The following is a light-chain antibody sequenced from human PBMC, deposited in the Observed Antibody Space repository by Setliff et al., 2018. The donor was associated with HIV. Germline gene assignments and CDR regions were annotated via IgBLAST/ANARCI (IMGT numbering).Light chain of an antibody. CDR3: TSYTSRDYV. V-gene: IGLV2-14*03. J-gene: IGLJ1*01. CDR2: DAS. Sequence: QSVLTQPASVSGSPGQSITISCTGSSSDVGGYNYVSWYQQHPGKAPKVLIYDASNRPSGVSNRFSGSKSGNRASPTISGLQAEDEAEYYCTSYTSRDYVFGRGTKSPS. CDR1: SSDVGGYNY.